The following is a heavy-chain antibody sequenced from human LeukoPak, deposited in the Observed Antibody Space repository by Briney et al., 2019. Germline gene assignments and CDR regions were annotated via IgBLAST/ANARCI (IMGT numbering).Heavy chain of an antibody. J-gene: IGHJ4*02. D-gene: IGHD3-22*01. CDR2: ISNSDGST. CDR3: AKDRSYYDSSGYIYYFDY. CDR1: GFTFSSYS. V-gene: IGHV3-23*01. Sequence: GGSLRLSCAASGFTFSSYSMNWVRQAPGKGLEWVSSISNSDGSTYYADSVKGRFIISRDNSKNTLYLQMNSLRAEDTAVYYCAKDRSYYDSSGYIYYFDYWGQGTLVTVSS.